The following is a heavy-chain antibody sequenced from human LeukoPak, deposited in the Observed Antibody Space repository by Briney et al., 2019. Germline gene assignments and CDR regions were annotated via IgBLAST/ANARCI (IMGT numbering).Heavy chain of an antibody. Sequence: SETLSLTCTVSGGSISSYYWSWIRQPPGKGLEWTGYIYSSGSTNYNPSLKSRVTISVDTSKNQFSLKLSSVTAADTAVYYCARHQFVGGQWMHAFDIWGQGTMVTVSS. D-gene: IGHD3-16*01. V-gene: IGHV4-59*08. CDR1: GGSISSYY. J-gene: IGHJ3*02. CDR2: IYSSGST. CDR3: ARHQFVGGQWMHAFDI.